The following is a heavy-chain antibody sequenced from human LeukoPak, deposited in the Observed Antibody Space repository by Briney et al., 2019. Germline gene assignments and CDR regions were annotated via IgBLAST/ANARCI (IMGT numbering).Heavy chain of an antibody. CDR2: ISSNGGST. CDR1: GFTFSSYA. Sequence: GGSLRLSCAASGFTFSSYAMHWVRQAPGKGLEYVSAISSNGGSTYYANSVKGRFTISRDNSKNTLYLQMGSLRAEDMAVYYCARVSPPKYYYDSSGTTYHIWGQGTMVTVSS. J-gene: IGHJ3*02. V-gene: IGHV3-64*01. D-gene: IGHD3-22*01. CDR3: ARVSPPKYYYDSSGTTYHI.